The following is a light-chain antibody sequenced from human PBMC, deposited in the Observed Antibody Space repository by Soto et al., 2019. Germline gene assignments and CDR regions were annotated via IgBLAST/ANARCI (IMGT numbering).Light chain of an antibody. CDR1: SSNIGAGGD. V-gene: IGLV1-40*01. CDR3: QSYDSRLKNWI. Sequence: QAVVTQPPSVSGVPGQRVTISCTGSSSNIGAGGDVHWYQHVRGAAPKLLIYGNINRPAGVPGRFSGSKSGTSGSLAITGLQAEDEADYYCQSYDSRLKNWIFGGGTKVTVL. J-gene: IGLJ2*01. CDR2: GNI.